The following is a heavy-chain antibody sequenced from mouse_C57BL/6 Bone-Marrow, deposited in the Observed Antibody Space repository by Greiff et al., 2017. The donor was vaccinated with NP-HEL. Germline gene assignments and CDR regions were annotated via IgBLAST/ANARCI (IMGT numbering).Heavy chain of an antibody. CDR2: ILPGSGST. J-gene: IGHJ4*01. Sequence: QVHVKQSGAELMKPGASVKLSCKATGYTFTGYWIEWVKQRPGHGLEWIGEILPGSGSTNYNEKFKGKVTFTAEPSSNTAYMQINSLTTEDATISYYARDYDSGYVGAMDYWGQGTSVTVSS. CDR1: GYTFTGYW. V-gene: IGHV1-9*01. D-gene: IGHD1-1*01. CDR3: ARDYDSGYVGAMDY.